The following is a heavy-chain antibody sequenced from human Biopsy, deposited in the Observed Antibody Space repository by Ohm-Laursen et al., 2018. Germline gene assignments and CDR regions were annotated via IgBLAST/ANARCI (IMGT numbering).Heavy chain of an antibody. V-gene: IGHV4-59*01. D-gene: IGHD3-3*01. CDR3: ARVRGGFLEWFDY. J-gene: IGHJ5*01. CDR1: GESMGTYY. CDR2: IYYSGTT. Sequence: GTLSLTCTVSGESMGTYYWSWIRQPPGKVMEWIASIYYSGTTHKNPSLKSRVAISVDTSQGLLSLDLSSVTAADTAVYYCARVRGGFLEWFDYWGQGTLVIVSS.